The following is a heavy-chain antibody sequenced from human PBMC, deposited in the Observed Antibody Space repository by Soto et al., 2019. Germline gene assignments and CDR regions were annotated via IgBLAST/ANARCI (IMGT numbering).Heavy chain of an antibody. CDR1: GYSFTSFP. V-gene: IGHV1-3*01. CDR3: ARGGGLDD. Sequence: QVQLVQSGAEVKKPGASVKVSCKASGYSFTSFPIHWVRQAPGQGLECMGWINAANGYTRYSQKFQGRVTITRDTPATTAYMDLSSLTSEDTAVYYCARGGGLDDWGQGTLITASS. D-gene: IGHD3-10*01. CDR2: INAANGYT. J-gene: IGHJ4*02.